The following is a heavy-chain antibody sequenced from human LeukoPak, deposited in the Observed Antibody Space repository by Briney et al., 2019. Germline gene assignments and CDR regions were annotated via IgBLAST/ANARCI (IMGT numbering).Heavy chain of an antibody. Sequence: GESLKISCKGSGYSFTSYWIGWVRQMPGKGLEWMGIIYPGDSDTRYSPSFQGQVTISADKSISTAYLQWSSLKASDTAMYYCARPRSEDYDSPFFPYYFDYWGQGTLVTVSS. J-gene: IGHJ4*02. CDR3: ARPRSEDYDSPFFPYYFDY. V-gene: IGHV5-51*01. CDR1: GYSFTSYW. D-gene: IGHD3-3*01. CDR2: IYPGDSDT.